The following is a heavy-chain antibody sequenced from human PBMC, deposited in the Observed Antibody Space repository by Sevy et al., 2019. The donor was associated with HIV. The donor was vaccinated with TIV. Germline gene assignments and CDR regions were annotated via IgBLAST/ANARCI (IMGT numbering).Heavy chain of an antibody. J-gene: IGHJ6*02. V-gene: IGHV3-53*01. D-gene: IGHD3-3*01. CDR3: ARGLILEWSWYGMDV. CDR2: IYSDGNT. Sequence: GESLKISCAASGFTVSSNYMSWVRQAPGKGLESVSVIYSDGNTYDADSVKGRFTISRDNSKNTLYLQMNSLRAEDTAVYYCARGLILEWSWYGMDVWSQGTTVTVSS. CDR1: GFTVSSNY.